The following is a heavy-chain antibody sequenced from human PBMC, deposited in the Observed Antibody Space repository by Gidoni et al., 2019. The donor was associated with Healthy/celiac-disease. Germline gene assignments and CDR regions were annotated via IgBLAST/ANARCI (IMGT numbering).Heavy chain of an antibody. CDR1: GATVRSSA. V-gene: IGHV1-69*01. J-gene: IGHJ6*02. Sequence: QVQVVQFGAELKKPGSSVKVSCRSSGATVRSSAISWVRLAPGHGLEWMGGIIPIVCIANYAKKCQARVTMTADESTSTAYMDRSSLRSEDTAVYYGASGLGTVVKAYYYFYGMDLWGQGTTVTVSS. CDR3: ASGLGTVVKAYYYFYGMDL. CDR2: IIPIVCIA. D-gene: IGHD2-15*01.